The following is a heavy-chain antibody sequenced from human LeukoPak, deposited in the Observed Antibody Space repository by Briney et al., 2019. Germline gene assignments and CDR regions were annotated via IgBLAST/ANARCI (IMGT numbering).Heavy chain of an antibody. CDR2: ISSSSSYI. Sequence: KAGGSLRLSCAASGFTFSSYSMNWVRQAPGKGLEWVSSISSSSSYIYYADSVKGRFTISRDSAKNSLALQMHSLRAEDTAVYYCTGGSDKVLSGEYYYYMDVWGTGTTVTVSS. CDR1: GFTFSSYS. CDR3: TGGSDKVLSGEYYYYMDV. J-gene: IGHJ6*03. D-gene: IGHD2/OR15-2a*01. V-gene: IGHV3-21*01.